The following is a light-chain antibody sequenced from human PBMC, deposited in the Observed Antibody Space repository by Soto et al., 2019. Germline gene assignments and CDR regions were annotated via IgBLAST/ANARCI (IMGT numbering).Light chain of an antibody. Sequence: EIVLTQSPATLSLSPGDRASLSCRASQSVSTYLAWYQQKPGQAPRLLIYDSSNRAAGIPARFSGSGSGTDFTLTTSSLEPEDFAVYYCQQRVFRVTFGGGTKVEIK. CDR2: DSS. J-gene: IGKJ4*01. CDR3: QQRVFRVT. V-gene: IGKV3-11*01. CDR1: QSVSTY.